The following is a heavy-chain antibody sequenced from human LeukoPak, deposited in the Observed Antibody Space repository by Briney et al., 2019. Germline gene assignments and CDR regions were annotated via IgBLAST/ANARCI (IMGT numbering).Heavy chain of an antibody. Sequence: GGSLRLSCAASGFTFTSYGMSWVRQAPGKGLEWVSGISGSGGSTYYADSVKGRFTFSRDNSKNTLYLQMNSLRAEDTAVYYCTKGRVPLVPTALRLGAFDIWGQGTMVTVSS. CDR1: GFTFTSYG. J-gene: IGHJ3*02. CDR2: ISGSGGST. V-gene: IGHV3-23*01. CDR3: TKGRVPLVPTALRLGAFDI. D-gene: IGHD1-1*01.